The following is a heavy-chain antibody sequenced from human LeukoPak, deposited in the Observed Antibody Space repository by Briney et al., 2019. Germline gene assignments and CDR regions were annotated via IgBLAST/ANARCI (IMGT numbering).Heavy chain of an antibody. CDR2: INPNSGGT. Sequence: ASVKVSCKASGYTFTGYYMHWVRQAPGQGLEWMGWINPNSGGTNYAQKFQGRVTMTRDTSISTAYMELSRLRSDDTAVYYCARDRGSVWFGLVDYWGQGTLVTVSS. CDR3: ARDRGSVWFGLVDY. D-gene: IGHD6-19*01. V-gene: IGHV1-2*02. CDR1: GYTFTGYY. J-gene: IGHJ4*02.